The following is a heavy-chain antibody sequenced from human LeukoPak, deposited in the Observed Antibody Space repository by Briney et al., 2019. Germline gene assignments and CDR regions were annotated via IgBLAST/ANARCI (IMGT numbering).Heavy chain of an antibody. CDR1: GFTFSSHW. D-gene: IGHD5-18*01. V-gene: IGHV3-74*01. CDR3: AKGRYSYGYFCY. Sequence: GGSLRLSCAASGFTFSSHWMHWVRQAPGKGLVWVSRINSDESSTSYADSVKGRFTISRDNSKNTLYLQMNSLRAEDTAVYYCAKGRYSYGYFCYWGQGTLVTVSS. J-gene: IGHJ4*02. CDR2: INSDESST.